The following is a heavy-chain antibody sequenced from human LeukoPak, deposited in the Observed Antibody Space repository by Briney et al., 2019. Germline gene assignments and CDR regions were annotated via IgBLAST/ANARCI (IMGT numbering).Heavy chain of an antibody. Sequence: SEPQSLPCAVYGGFFSGYYWSWLRQPPGKGLEWIGEINHSGRTNYHPSLKSLLTISVDTSKNQFSLKLGSVTAADTAVYYCARGIAVAGTGPPYNWFDPWGQGTLVTVSS. CDR1: GGFFSGYY. D-gene: IGHD6-19*01. J-gene: IGHJ5*02. V-gene: IGHV4-34*01. CDR3: ARGIAVAGTGPPYNWFDP. CDR2: INHSGRT.